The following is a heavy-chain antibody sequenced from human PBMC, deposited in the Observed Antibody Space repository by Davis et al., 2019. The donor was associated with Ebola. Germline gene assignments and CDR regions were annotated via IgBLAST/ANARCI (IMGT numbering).Heavy chain of an antibody. CDR3: ARGPLWFGVYYFDY. D-gene: IGHD3-10*01. Sequence: GGTLRLSCTDSVITFSSYAMTWVRQAPGKGLEWVSAISGSGGSTYYADSVKGRFTISRDNSKNTLYLQMNSLRAEDTAVYYCARGPLWFGVYYFDYWGQGTLVTVSS. CDR1: VITFSSYA. J-gene: IGHJ4*02. V-gene: IGHV3-23*01. CDR2: ISGSGGST.